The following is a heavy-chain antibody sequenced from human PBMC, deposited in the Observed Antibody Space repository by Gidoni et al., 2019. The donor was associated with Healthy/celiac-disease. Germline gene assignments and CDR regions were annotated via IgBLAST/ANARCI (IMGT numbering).Heavy chain of an antibody. CDR2: IYHDEDT. CDR3: TQDAWDLSKSVY. D-gene: IGHD4-4*01. J-gene: IGHJ4*02. CDR1: AYSIDTDFY. V-gene: IGHV4-38-2*01. Sequence: QVQLQESGPGRVKPSETLALTSAGSAYSIDTDFYWSWIRQSPGTGLEWIGSIYHDEDTYYNSSLKSRITISIDRSKKQCSLNLRSVTAADTAIYYCTQDAWDLSKSVYWGRGTLVTVSS.